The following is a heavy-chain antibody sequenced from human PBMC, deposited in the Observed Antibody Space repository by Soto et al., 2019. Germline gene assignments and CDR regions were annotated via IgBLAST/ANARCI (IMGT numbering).Heavy chain of an antibody. CDR1: CYTFTRYV. CDR3: ARGVRSGWYYFDY. J-gene: IGHJ4*02. Sequence: GVSVTVYCKTSCYTFTRYVIIWVRQAPGQGLEWMGWISAYNGNTNCAQKLQGRVTMTTDTSTSTAYMELRSLRSDDTAVYYCARGVRSGWYYFDYWGQGTLVTVSS. V-gene: IGHV1-18*01. D-gene: IGHD6-19*01. CDR2: ISAYNGNT.